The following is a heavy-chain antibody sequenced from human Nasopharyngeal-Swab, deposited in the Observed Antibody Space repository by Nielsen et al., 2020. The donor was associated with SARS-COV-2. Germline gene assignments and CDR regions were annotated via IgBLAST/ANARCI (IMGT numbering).Heavy chain of an antibody. CDR1: GSTFSNYW. V-gene: IGHV5-51*01. J-gene: IGHJ5*02. CDR2: IYPGNSDT. D-gene: IGHD5-24*01. Sequence: GESLKISCKGSGSTFSNYWIGWVRQMPGKGLEWMGSIYPGNSDTRYSPAFHGRVTISADKSINTAYLQWTSLRASDTAVYYCARRAARDGYNYEVDPWGQGTLVTVSS. CDR3: ARRAARDGYNYEVDP.